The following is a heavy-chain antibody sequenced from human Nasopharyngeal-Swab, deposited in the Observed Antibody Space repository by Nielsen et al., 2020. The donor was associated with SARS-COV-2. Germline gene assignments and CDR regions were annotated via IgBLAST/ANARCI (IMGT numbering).Heavy chain of an antibody. CDR2: IYPGDSDT. Sequence: GESLKISCKGSGSSFTSYWIGWVRQMPGKGLEWMGIIYPGDSDTRYSPSFQGQVTISADKSISTAYLQWSSLKASDTAMYYCARVYCSGGSCVDWFDPWGQGTLVTVSS. J-gene: IGHJ5*02. D-gene: IGHD2-15*01. CDR3: ARVYCSGGSCVDWFDP. CDR1: GSSFTSYW. V-gene: IGHV5-51*01.